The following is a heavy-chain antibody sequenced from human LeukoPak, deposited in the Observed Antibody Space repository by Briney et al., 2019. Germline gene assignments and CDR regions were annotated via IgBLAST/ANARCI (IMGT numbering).Heavy chain of an antibody. V-gene: IGHV3-48*04. CDR1: GFSFSGYS. J-gene: IGHJ4*02. CDR2: ISSTASSI. Sequence: GGSLRLSCAASGFSFSGYSMNWVRQAPGKGLEWVSYISSTASSIYYADSVKGRFTISRDNAKNSLYLQMNSLRAEDTAVYYCAKSFDNWGQGTLSPSPQ. CDR3: AKSFDN.